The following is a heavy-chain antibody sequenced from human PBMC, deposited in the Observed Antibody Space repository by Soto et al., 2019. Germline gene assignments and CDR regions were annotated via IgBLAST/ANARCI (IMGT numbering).Heavy chain of an antibody. D-gene: IGHD3-22*01. Sequence: SETLSLTCTVSGYSISSGYYWGWIRQPPGKGLEWIGSIYHSGSTYYNPSLKSRVTISVDTSKNQFSLKLSSVTAADTAVYYCARGRGYYDSSGYYYFDYWGQGTLVTVSS. CDR1: GYSISSGYY. V-gene: IGHV4-38-2*02. CDR2: IYHSGST. J-gene: IGHJ4*02. CDR3: ARGRGYYDSSGYYYFDY.